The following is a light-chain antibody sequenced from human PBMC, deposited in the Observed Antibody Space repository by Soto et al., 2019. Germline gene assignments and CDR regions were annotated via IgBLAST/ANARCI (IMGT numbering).Light chain of an antibody. CDR2: GAS. J-gene: IGKJ5*01. CDR1: QSVSSSY. Sequence: EIVLTQFPGTLSLSPGERATLSCRASQSVSSSYLAWYQQKPGQAPRLLIYGASSRATGIQDRFSGSGSGTDFTLTIRRLEPEDFAVYYCKQYGSSPITFGQGTRLEI. V-gene: IGKV3-20*01. CDR3: KQYGSSPIT.